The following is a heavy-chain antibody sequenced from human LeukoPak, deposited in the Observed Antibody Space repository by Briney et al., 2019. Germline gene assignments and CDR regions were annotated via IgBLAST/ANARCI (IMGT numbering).Heavy chain of an antibody. CDR3: AKGDGYSYGYDH. D-gene: IGHD5-18*01. V-gene: IGHV3-9*01. CDR1: GFIFDDYA. J-gene: IGHJ5*02. Sequence: GRSLRLSCAASGFIFDDYAMHWFRQAPGKGLEWVSGISWNSGSIAYADSVKGRFIISRDNAKNSLFLQMNSLRTEDTALYYCAKGDGYSYGYDHWGQGTLVTVSS. CDR2: ISWNSGSI.